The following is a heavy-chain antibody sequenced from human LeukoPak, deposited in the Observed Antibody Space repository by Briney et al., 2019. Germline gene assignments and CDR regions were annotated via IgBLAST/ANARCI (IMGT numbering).Heavy chain of an antibody. D-gene: IGHD2-2*02. CDR2: ISSSSSTI. Sequence: WGTLRLSCAASGFTFSSYSMNWVRQAPGKGLEWVSYISSSSSTIYYADLVKGRFTISRDNGKNSLYLQMNSLGAEDTAVYYCASGVVVPAAILGDAFDIWGQGTMVTVSS. CDR3: ASGVVVPAAILGDAFDI. V-gene: IGHV3-48*04. J-gene: IGHJ3*02. CDR1: GFTFSSYS.